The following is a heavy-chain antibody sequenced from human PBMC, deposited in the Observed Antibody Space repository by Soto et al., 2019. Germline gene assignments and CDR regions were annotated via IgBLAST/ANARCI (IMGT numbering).Heavy chain of an antibody. Sequence: PGGALRLSGAASWFTVSGSGMHWVGQASGKGLEWVCRIRSKTNSNATAYAASVKASSTISRDDSTNTAYLQMNSLKTEDTAVYYCTRDVVSDYWGQGTLVTVSS. D-gene: IGHD2-2*01. CDR3: TRDVVSDY. J-gene: IGHJ4*02. CDR1: WFTVSGSG. CDR2: IRSKTNSNAT. V-gene: IGHV3-73*01.